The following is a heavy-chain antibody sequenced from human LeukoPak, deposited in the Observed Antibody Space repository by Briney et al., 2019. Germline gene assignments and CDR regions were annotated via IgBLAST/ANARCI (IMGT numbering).Heavy chain of an antibody. D-gene: IGHD6-19*01. Sequence: PGGSLRLSSAASGFTFSSYAMNWVRQAPGKGLEWVSSISDSGGSTYYADSVKGRFTISRDNSKNTLYLQMTNLRAADTAVYYCAKDLSRAVAADWFDPWDQGALVTVSS. CDR2: ISDSGGST. CDR3: AKDLSRAVAADWFDP. CDR1: GFTFSSYA. J-gene: IGHJ5*02. V-gene: IGHV3-23*01.